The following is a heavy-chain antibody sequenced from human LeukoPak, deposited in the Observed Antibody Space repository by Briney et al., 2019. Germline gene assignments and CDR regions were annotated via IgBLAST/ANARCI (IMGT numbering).Heavy chain of an antibody. D-gene: IGHD2/OR15-2a*01. V-gene: IGHV4-61*02. CDR2: TYARGNT. CDR1: GGSISGNYY. J-gene: IGHJ3*02. Sequence: KASETLSLTCTVSGGSISGNYYWSWIRQPAGKGLEWIGRTYARGNTNYNPSLKSRVTISVDTSKNQFSLKLSSVTAADTAVYLCARDSHAYFDAFDIWGQGTMVTVSS. CDR3: ARDSHAYFDAFDI.